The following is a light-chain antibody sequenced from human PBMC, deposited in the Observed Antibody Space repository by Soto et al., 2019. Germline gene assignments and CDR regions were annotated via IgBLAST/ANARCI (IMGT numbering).Light chain of an antibody. CDR3: QKHNSAPLF. CDR2: ATS. V-gene: IGKV1-27*01. CDR1: QSISSW. Sequence: DIQMTQSPSTLSASVGDRVTITCLASQSISSWLAWFQQKPGKVPKLLIYATSTLQSGVPSRFSGSGFGTDFTLTISSLQPEDVATYYCQKHNSAPLFFGPGTKVDIK. J-gene: IGKJ3*01.